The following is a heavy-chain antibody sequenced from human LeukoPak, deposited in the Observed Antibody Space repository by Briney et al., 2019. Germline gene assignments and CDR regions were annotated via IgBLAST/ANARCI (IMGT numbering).Heavy chain of an antibody. Sequence: PGGSLRLSCAASGFTVSSNYMSWVRQAPGKGLEGVSVIYSGGSTYYADSVKGRFTISRDNSKNTLYLQMNSLRAEDTAVYYCARDLYYDKRMDVWGQGTTVTVSS. CDR1: GFTVSSNY. CDR2: IYSGGST. V-gene: IGHV3-53*01. J-gene: IGHJ6*02. D-gene: IGHD3-9*01. CDR3: ARDLYYDKRMDV.